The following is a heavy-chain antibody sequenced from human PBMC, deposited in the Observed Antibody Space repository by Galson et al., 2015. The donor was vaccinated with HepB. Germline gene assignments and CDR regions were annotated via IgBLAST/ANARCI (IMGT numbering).Heavy chain of an antibody. CDR1: GFSLNDNAMG. V-gene: IGHV2-5*02. Sequence: PALVKPTQTLTLTCTFSGFSLNDNAMGVAWIRQPPGKALEWLALIYWDDVRHYNPSLNNRLAITKDSSKNQVVLTLSDIDPVDTATYYCAHTAGWLPDYWGQGTLVTVST. CDR3: AHTAGWLPDY. CDR2: IYWDDVR. J-gene: IGHJ4*02. D-gene: IGHD5-24*01.